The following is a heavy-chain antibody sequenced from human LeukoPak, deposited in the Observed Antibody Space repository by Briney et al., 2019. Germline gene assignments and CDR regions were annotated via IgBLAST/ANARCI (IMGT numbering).Heavy chain of an antibody. J-gene: IGHJ5*02. D-gene: IGHD2-2*01. CDR2: INPNSGGT. V-gene: IGHV1-2*02. CDR3: ASDGLRGQLLMFDP. Sequence: ASVKVSCKASGYTFTGYYMHWVRQAPGQGIEWMGWINPNSGGTNYAQKFQGRVTMTRDTSISTAYMELSRLRSDDTAVYYCASDGLRGQLLMFDPWGQGTLVTVSS. CDR1: GYTFTGYY.